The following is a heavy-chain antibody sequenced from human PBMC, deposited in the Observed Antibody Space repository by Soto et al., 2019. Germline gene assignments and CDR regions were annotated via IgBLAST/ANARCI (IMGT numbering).Heavy chain of an antibody. D-gene: IGHD6-19*01. J-gene: IGHJ4*02. V-gene: IGHV1-69*06. Sequence: QVQLVQSGAEVKKPGSSVRVSCKASGDTFISYAFSWVRQAPGQGLEWMGAIIPMVGTPNSAQKFQDRVTIAADRSTSTAYMDLRSLRSEDTAVYYCARGIRYSSGWDFDYWGQGTLVTVSS. CDR2: IIPMVGTP. CDR1: GDTFISYA. CDR3: ARGIRYSSGWDFDY.